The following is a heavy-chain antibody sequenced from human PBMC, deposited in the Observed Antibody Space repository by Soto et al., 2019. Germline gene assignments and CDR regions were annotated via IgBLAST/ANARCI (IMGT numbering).Heavy chain of an antibody. Sequence: SETLSLTCTVSGNSISGTSSFWAWIRQPPGKNLEWIGGVYYTGSTYYNSSLKSRVSISIDTSKNQFSLSLNSVTAADTAVYYCTRRVRSTGLLDYWGQGALVTVSS. D-gene: IGHD4-4*01. V-gene: IGHV4-39*01. CDR2: VYYTGST. J-gene: IGHJ4*02. CDR3: TRRVRSTGLLDY. CDR1: GNSISGTSSF.